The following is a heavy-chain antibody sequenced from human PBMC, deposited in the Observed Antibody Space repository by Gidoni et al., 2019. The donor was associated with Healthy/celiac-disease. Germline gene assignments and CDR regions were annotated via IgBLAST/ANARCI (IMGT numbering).Heavy chain of an antibody. CDR1: GWSFSGYY. CDR3: AREGVYCSSTSCPYYYYYYMDV. Sequence: QVQLQQWGAGLLKPSETLSLTCAVYGWSFSGYYWSWIRQPPGKGLEWIGEINHSGSTNYNPSLKSRVTISVDTSKNQFSLKLSSVTAADTAVYYCAREGVYCSSTSCPYYYYYYMDVWGKGTTVTVSS. D-gene: IGHD2-2*01. J-gene: IGHJ6*03. V-gene: IGHV4-34*01. CDR2: INHSGST.